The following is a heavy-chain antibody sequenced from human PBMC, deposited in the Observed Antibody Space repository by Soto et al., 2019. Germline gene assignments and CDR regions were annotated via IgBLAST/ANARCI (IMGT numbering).Heavy chain of an antibody. CDR3: FFFQAEDGIRDCSTVSAFLLNRSSDL. D-gene: IGHD3-9*01. V-gene: IGHV3-33*01. J-gene: IGHJ2*01. Sequence: KVLEWVAVIWYDGSNKYYADSVKGRFTISRDNSKNTLYLQMNSLRAEDKAVYYCFFFQAEDGIRDCSTVSAFLLNRSSDL. CDR2: IWYDGSNK.